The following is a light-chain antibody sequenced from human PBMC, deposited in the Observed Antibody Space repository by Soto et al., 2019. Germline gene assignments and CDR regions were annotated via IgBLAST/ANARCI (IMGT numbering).Light chain of an antibody. J-gene: IGLJ2*01. Sequence: QSALTQPASVSGSPGQSITISCTGTSSDVGGYKYVSWYQKHPGKAPKLMIYEVSYRPSGVSNRFSGSKSGNTASLTISGLQAEDEAEYFCSSFTSSSTPVFGGGPK. CDR1: SSDVGGYKY. CDR2: EVS. V-gene: IGLV2-14*01. CDR3: SSFTSSSTPV.